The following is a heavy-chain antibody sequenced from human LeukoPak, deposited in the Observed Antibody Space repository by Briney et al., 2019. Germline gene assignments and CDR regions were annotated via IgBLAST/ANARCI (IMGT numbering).Heavy chain of an antibody. CDR1: GFTFSSYA. Sequence: GGSLRLSCAASGFTFSSYAMSWVRQAPGKGLEWVSAVSGSAGSTYYADSVKGRFTISRDNSKNALYLQMNSLRAEDTAVYYCAVSFYYYYMDVWGKGTTVTVSS. V-gene: IGHV3-23*01. J-gene: IGHJ6*03. CDR3: AVSFYYYYMDV. D-gene: IGHD1-7*01. CDR2: VSGSAGST.